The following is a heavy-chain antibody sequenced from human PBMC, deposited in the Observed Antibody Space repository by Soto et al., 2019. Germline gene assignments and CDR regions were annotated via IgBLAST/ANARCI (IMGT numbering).Heavy chain of an antibody. Sequence: ASVKVSCKASGYTFTSYGISWVRQAPGQGLEWMGWISAYNGNTNYAQKLQGRVTMTTDTSTSTAYMELRSLRSDDTAVYYCAKLDILTGYYAMNQNYYYYGMDVWGQGTTVTVSS. CDR2: ISAYNGNT. D-gene: IGHD3-9*01. CDR1: GYTFTSYG. V-gene: IGHV1-18*01. J-gene: IGHJ6*02. CDR3: AKLDILTGYYAMNQNYYYYGMDV.